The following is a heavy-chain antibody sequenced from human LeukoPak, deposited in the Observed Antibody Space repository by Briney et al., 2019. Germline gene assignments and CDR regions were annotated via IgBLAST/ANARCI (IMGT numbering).Heavy chain of an antibody. CDR3: ARDQVVPAAGYYFDY. D-gene: IGHD2-2*01. CDR1: GYTFTTYY. CDR2: INPSGGST. V-gene: IGHV1-46*04. Sequence: ASVKVSCKASGYTFTTYYMHWVRQAPGRGLEWMGIINPSGGSTSYAQKLQGRVTMTRDTSTSTVYMELSSLRSEDTAVYYCARDQVVPAAGYYFDYWGQGTLVTVSS. J-gene: IGHJ4*02.